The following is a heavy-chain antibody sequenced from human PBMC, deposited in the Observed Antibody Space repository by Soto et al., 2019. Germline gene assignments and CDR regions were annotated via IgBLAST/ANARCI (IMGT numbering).Heavy chain of an antibody. CDR1: GYTLTDYY. CDR3: ARDGGVASVYGMDV. Sequence: ASVKVSCKASGYTLTDYYIHWVRQVPGQGLEWLGWINPNSGGTNYAQKFRGRVTLSRDTSISTSYLELGRLTTDDTAVYYCARDGGVASVYGMDVWGQ. D-gene: IGHD5-12*01. J-gene: IGHJ6*02. V-gene: IGHV1-2*02. CDR2: INPNSGGT.